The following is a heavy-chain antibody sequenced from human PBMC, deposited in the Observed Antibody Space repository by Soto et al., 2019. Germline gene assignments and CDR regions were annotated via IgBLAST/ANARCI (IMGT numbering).Heavy chain of an antibody. D-gene: IGHD3-16*01. J-gene: IGHJ4*02. CDR1: GGSISSNIYY. Sequence: PSETLSLTSTVSGGSISSNIYYWGCIRQPPAKGLEWIGNIYYSGSTNYNPSLKSRATISVDAAKNQFSLKLRFVAAADTAVDYCGGRYGRCFGYLGQGTLVNVSS. V-gene: IGHV4-61*05. CDR2: IYYSGST. CDR3: GGRYGRCFGY.